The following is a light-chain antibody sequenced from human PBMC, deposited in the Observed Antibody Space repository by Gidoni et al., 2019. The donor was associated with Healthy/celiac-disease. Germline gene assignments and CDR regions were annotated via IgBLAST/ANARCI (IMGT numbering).Light chain of an antibody. CDR2: AAS. V-gene: IGKV1-39*01. CDR1: QSISSY. J-gene: IGKJ1*01. CDR3: QQSYSTLWT. Sequence: IQMTQSPSTLSASVGDRVTITCRASQSISSYLTWYQQKPGKAPKLLIYAASSLESGVPSRFSGSGSGTDFTLTISSLQPDDFATYYCQQSYSTLWTFGQGTKVEIK.